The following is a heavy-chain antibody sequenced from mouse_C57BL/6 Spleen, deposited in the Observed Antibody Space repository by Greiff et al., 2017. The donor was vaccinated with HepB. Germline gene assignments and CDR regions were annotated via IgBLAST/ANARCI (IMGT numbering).Heavy chain of an antibody. Sequence: EVKLVESGPGLVKPSQSLSLTCSVTGYSITSGYYWNWIRQFPGNKLEWMGYISYDGSNNYNPSLKNRISITRDTSKNQFFLKLNSVTTEDTATYYCARGYGSSHWYFDVWGTGTTVTVSS. CDR3: ARGYGSSHWYFDV. V-gene: IGHV3-6*01. D-gene: IGHD1-1*01. J-gene: IGHJ1*03. CDR2: ISYDGSN. CDR1: GYSITSGYY.